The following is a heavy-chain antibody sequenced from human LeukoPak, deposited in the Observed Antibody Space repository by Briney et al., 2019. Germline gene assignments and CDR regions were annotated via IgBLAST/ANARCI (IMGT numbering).Heavy chain of an antibody. CDR2: IYYSGST. CDR1: GGSISTNDYY. V-gene: IGHV4-39*01. Sequence: KPSETLSLTCTVSGGSISTNDYYWGWIRQPPGKGLEWIGNIYYSGSTYYNPSLRSRVTVSVDTSKNQFSLKLSSVTAADTAVYYCARHYYDNSGSLSYFDYWGQGTLVTVSS. D-gene: IGHD3-22*01. J-gene: IGHJ4*02. CDR3: ARHYYDNSGSLSYFDY.